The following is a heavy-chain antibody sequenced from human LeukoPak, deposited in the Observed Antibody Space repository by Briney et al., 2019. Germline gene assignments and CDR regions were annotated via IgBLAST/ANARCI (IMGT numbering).Heavy chain of an antibody. CDR3: ARDAQRGFDYSNSLKN. J-gene: IGHJ4*01. V-gene: IGHV3-33*01. CDR2: IWSDATNR. Sequence: GGSLRLSCAASGFIFSHHGMHWVRQAPGKGLEWVAVIWSDATNRYYADSVKGRFTISRDNSQNTVFLQMNSLRVKDTAIYYCARDAQRGFDYSNSLKNWGHGTLVTVSS. CDR1: GFIFSHHG. D-gene: IGHD4-11*01.